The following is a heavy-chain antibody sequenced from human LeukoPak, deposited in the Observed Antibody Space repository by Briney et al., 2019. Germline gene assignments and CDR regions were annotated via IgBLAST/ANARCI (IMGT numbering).Heavy chain of an antibody. CDR1: GFTFSSYA. J-gene: IGHJ4*02. Sequence: PGGSLRLSCAASGFTFSSYAMHWVRQAPGKGLEYVSAISSNGGSTYYANSVKGRFTISRDNSKNTLYLQMGSLRAEDMAVYYCARASLELQFNYWGQGTLVTVSS. CDR3: ARASLELQFNY. CDR2: ISSNGGST. D-gene: IGHD1-7*01. V-gene: IGHV3-64*01.